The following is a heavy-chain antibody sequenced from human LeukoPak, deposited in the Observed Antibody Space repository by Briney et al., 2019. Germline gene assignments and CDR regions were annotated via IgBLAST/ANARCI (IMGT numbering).Heavy chain of an antibody. V-gene: IGHV3-66*01. CDR2: IFSGGST. D-gene: IGHD2-15*01. CDR3: AGEEGWQLRYGMQL. CDR1: GFTVSSNH. Sequence: PGGSLRLSCAASGFTVSSNHMSWVRHAAEEGRGWVSVIFSGGSTYYADCVKGRFTSSRDNSKNTLYRQRNSLRAEDTAVYSFAGEEGWQLRYGMQLWGQGPTVRVSS. J-gene: IGHJ6*01.